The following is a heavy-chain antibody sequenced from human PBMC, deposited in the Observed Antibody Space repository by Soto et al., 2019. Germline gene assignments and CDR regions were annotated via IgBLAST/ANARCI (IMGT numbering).Heavy chain of an antibody. CDR2: IYYSGST. CDR1: GASISSSGNY. CDR3: ARQYCTSTSCWYYFDY. V-gene: IGHV4-39*01. D-gene: IGHD2-2*01. J-gene: IGHJ4*02. Sequence: ETLSLTCTVSGASISSSGNYWGWIRQPPGKGLEWIGSIYYSGSTYYNPSLKSRVTISVDTSKNQFSLKLSSVTAADTAVYYCARQYCTSTSCWYYFDYWGQGTLVTVSS.